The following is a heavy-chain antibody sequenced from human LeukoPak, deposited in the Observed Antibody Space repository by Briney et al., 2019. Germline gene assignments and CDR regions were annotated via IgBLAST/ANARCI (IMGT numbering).Heavy chain of an antibody. D-gene: IGHD6-19*01. J-gene: IGHJ1*01. V-gene: IGHV1-3*01. CDR1: GYTFTSYA. CDR2: INAGNGNT. Sequence: VASVTVSCKASGYTFTSYAMHWVRQAPGQRLEWMGWINAGNGNTKYSQKFQGRVTITRDTSASTAYMELSSLRSEDTAVYYCARGVPDSRGWYPYFQHWGQGTLVTVSS. CDR3: ARGVPDSRGWYPYFQH.